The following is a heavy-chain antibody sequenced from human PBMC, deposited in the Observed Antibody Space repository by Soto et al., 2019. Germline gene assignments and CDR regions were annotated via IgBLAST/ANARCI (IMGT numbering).Heavy chain of an antibody. J-gene: IGHJ4*02. D-gene: IGHD3-22*01. CDR2: IDPSDSYT. Sequence: HGESLKISCKGSGYSFTSYWISWVRQMPGKGLEWMGRIDPSDSYTNYSPSFQGHVTISADKSISTAYLQWSSLKASDTAMYYCAKTPYYYDSSGSLPFDYWGQGTLVTLSS. CDR3: AKTPYYYDSSGSLPFDY. CDR1: GYSFTSYW. V-gene: IGHV5-10-1*01.